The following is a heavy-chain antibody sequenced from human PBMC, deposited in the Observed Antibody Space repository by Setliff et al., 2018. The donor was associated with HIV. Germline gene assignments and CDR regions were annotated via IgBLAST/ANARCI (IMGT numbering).Heavy chain of an antibody. CDR3: ARDRPPSTVDMLGAFDR. D-gene: IGHD4-17*01. J-gene: IGHJ3*02. CDR2: IYYTGTT. V-gene: IGHV4-61*01. CDR1: GGSISSSSYY. Sequence: PSETLSLTCTVSGGSISSSSYYWGWIRQPPGKGLEWIGYIYYTGTTKYNPSLKSRVTMSVDTSKNQLSLKLSSLTAADTAVYYCARDRPPSTVDMLGAFDRWGQGTMVTVSS.